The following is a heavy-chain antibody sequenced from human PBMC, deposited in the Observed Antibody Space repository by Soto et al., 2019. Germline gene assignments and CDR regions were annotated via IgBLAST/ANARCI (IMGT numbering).Heavy chain of an antibody. CDR2: INPNSGGT. J-gene: IGHJ6*02. V-gene: IGHV1-2*04. CDR1: GYTFTGYY. CDR3: AREVRFSSSWRNYYGMDV. D-gene: IGHD6-13*01. Sequence: VASVKVSCKASGYTFTGYYMHWVRQAPGRGLEWMGWINPNSGGTNYAQKFQGWVTMTRDTSISTAYMELSRLRSDDTAVYYCAREVRFSSSWRNYYGMDVWGQGTTVTVSS.